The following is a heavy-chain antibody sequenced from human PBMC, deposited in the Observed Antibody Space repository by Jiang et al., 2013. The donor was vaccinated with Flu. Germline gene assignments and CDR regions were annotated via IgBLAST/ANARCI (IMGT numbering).Heavy chain of an antibody. J-gene: IGHJ2*01. V-gene: IGHV4-59*01. CDR1: GGSISSYY. CDR3: AILYDSSGLDWYFDL. Sequence: GLVKPSETLSLTCTVSGGSISSYYWSWIRQPPGKGLEWIGYIYYSGSTNYNPSLKSRVTISVDTSKNQFSLKLSSVTAADTAVYYCAILYDSSGLDWYFDLWGRGTLVTVSS. CDR2: IYYSGST. D-gene: IGHD3-22*01.